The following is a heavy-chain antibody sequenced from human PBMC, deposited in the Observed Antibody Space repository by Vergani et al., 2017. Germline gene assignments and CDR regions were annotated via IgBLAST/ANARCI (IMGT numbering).Heavy chain of an antibody. J-gene: IGHJ5*02. CDR3: ARHSXVEWLVKLGWIDP. CDR1: GASIRSSNYY. Sequence: QLQLQESGPGLVKPSATLCLTCSVSGASIRSSNYYWGWIRQPPGKGLEWIASIYYSGSTYYNPSLKSRVTISVDTSKNQFSPKLSSVTAADTAVYFCARHSXVEWLVKLGWIDPWGQGILVTVSS. CDR2: IYYSGST. V-gene: IGHV4-39*01. D-gene: IGHD6-19*01.